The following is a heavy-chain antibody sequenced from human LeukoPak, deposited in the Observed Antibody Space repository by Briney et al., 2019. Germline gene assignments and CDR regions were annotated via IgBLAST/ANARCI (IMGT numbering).Heavy chain of an antibody. CDR2: FSIRGST. Sequence: SATLSLTCTVSGDSISTYSWTWVRQPAGKGLEWIGRFSIRGSTQYNPSLRSRVTMSADTSKNQFSLMVTSLTAADTAVYYCARALYFGELGYYYMDFWGRGTTVTVSS. J-gene: IGHJ6*03. CDR3: ARALYFGELGYYYMDF. D-gene: IGHD3-10*01. V-gene: IGHV4-4*07. CDR1: GDSISTYS.